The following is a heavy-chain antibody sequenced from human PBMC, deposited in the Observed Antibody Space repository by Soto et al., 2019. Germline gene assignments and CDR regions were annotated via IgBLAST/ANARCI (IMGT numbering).Heavy chain of an antibody. D-gene: IGHD6-13*01. CDR1: GGSISDGYY. V-gene: IGHV4-31*03. CDR3: ARSIAAAAWFDP. Sequence: PSETLSLTCTVSGGSISDGYYWSWIRQHPGKGLEWIGSISYSGSTSYNPSLKSRLTISVDRSKSQFSLKLSSVTAADTAVYYCARSIAAAAWFDPWGQGTLVTVSS. CDR2: ISYSGST. J-gene: IGHJ5*02.